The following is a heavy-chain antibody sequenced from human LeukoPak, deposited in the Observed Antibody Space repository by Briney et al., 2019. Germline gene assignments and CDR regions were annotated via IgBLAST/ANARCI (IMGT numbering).Heavy chain of an antibody. D-gene: IGHD4-17*01. CDR2: IYHSGST. Sequence: KTSETLSLTCAVSGGSISRSNWWSWVRQPPGKGLEWTGEIYHSGSTNYNPSLKSRVNISVDKSKNQFSLKLSSVTAADTAVYYCARALTTVTQYYFDYWGQGTLVTVSS. J-gene: IGHJ4*02. CDR3: ARALTTVTQYYFDY. V-gene: IGHV4-4*02. CDR1: GGSISRSNW.